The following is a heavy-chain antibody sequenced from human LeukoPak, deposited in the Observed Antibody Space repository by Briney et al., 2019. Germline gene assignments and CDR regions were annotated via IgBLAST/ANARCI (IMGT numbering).Heavy chain of an antibody. CDR2: ISGSGGST. Sequence: GGSLRLSCAASGFTFSSYAMSWVRQAPGKGLEWVSAISGSGGSTYYADSVKGRFTISRDNSKNTLYLQMNSLRAEDTAVYYCANFVGATPDAFDVWGQGTMVTVSS. D-gene: IGHD1-26*01. J-gene: IGHJ3*01. V-gene: IGHV3-23*01. CDR1: GFTFSSYA. CDR3: ANFVGATPDAFDV.